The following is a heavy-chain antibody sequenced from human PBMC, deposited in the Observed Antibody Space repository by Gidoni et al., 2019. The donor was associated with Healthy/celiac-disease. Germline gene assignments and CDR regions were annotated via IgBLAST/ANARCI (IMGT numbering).Heavy chain of an antibody. CDR3: GKGLWSSSWYAKDNWFDP. J-gene: IGHJ5*02. D-gene: IGHD6-13*01. CDR2: IRYDGSNK. CDR1: GFTFRSCG. V-gene: IGHV3-30*02. Sequence: QVQLVESGGGVVQPGGSLRLSCAASGFTFRSCGMHWVRKAPGKGLEWVAFIRYDGSNKYYADSVKGRFTISRDNSKNTLYLQMNSLRAEDTAVYYCGKGLWSSSWYAKDNWFDPWGQGTLVTVSS.